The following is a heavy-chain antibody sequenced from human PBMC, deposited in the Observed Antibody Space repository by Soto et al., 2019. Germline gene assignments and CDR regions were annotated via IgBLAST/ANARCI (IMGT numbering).Heavy chain of an antibody. CDR3: ARAAAYFYSYYYAMDV. CDR2: LSHDGSEN. D-gene: IGHD6-13*01. V-gene: IGHV3-30-3*01. CDR1: RFTFNKYA. J-gene: IGHJ6*02. Sequence: GGSLRLSCAASRFTFNKYAMNWVRQAPGKGLEWVAVLSHDGSENYYAGSVKGRFTISRDNSKNTLYLQMNSLRTEDTAVYFCARAAAYFYSYYYAMDVWGQGTTVTVSS.